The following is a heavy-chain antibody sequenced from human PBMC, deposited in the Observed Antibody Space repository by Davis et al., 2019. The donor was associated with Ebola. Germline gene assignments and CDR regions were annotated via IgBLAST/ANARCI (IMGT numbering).Heavy chain of an antibody. CDR2: IYYSGST. J-gene: IGHJ6*02. D-gene: IGHD3-22*01. CDR3: ASDCPHYDSSGYYYPYYYGMDV. CDR1: GGSISSSSYY. Sequence: PSETLSLTCTVPGGSISSSSYYWGWIRQPPGKGLEWIGYIYYSGSTNYNPSLKGRVTISVDTSKNQFSLKLSSVTAADTAVYYCASDCPHYDSSGYYYPYYYGMDVWGQGTTVTVSS. V-gene: IGHV4-61*05.